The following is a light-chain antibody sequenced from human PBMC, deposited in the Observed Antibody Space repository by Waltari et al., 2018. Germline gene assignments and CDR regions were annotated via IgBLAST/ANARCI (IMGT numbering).Light chain of an antibody. Sequence: QAALTQPPSESGSPGQSVTISCTGTRSALGGYTYVSWYQQHPGKAPKLIIYEVTERPSGVPDRFSGSKSGNTASLTVSGLRTEDEADYYCTSYSGSDTVVFGGGTKLTVL. CDR3: TSYSGSDTVV. J-gene: IGLJ2*01. V-gene: IGLV2-8*01. CDR2: EVT. CDR1: RSALGGYTY.